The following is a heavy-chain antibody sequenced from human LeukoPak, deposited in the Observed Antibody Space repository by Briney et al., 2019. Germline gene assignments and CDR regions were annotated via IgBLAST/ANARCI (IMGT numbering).Heavy chain of an antibody. CDR3: ARMVVVITPRWYFDL. Sequence: SETLSLTCTVSGGSISSSSYYWGWIRQPPGKGLEWIGSIYYSGSTYYNPSLKSRVTISVDTSKNQFSLKLSSVTAADTAVYYCARMVVVITPRWYFDLWGRGTLVTVSS. J-gene: IGHJ2*01. D-gene: IGHD3-22*01. CDR1: GGSISSSSYY. V-gene: IGHV4-39*07. CDR2: IYYSGST.